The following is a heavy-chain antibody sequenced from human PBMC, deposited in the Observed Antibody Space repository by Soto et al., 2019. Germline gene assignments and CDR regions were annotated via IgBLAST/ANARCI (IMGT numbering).Heavy chain of an antibody. V-gene: IGHV4-59*01. CDR1: GGSISSYY. J-gene: IGHJ6*03. CDR2: IYYSGST. CDR3: ASGRDYYYYYMDV. Sequence: SETLSLTCTVSGGSISSYYWSWIRQPPGKGLEWIGYIYYSGSTNYNPSLKSRVTISVDTSKNQLSLKLSSVTAADTAVYYCASGRDYYYYYMDVWGKGTTVTVSS.